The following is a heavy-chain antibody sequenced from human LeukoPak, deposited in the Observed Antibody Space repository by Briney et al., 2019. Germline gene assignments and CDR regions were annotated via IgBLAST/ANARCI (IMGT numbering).Heavy chain of an antibody. CDR1: GYTFTSYG. J-gene: IGHJ4*02. CDR2: ISAYNGNT. Sequence: ASVKVSCKASGYTFTSYGISWVRQAPGQGLEWMGWISAYNGNTNYAQKLQGRVTMTTDTSTSTAHMELRSLRSDDTAVYYCARDRVTTVTTHFDYWGQGTLVTVSS. CDR3: ARDRVTTVTTHFDY. D-gene: IGHD4-17*01. V-gene: IGHV1-18*01.